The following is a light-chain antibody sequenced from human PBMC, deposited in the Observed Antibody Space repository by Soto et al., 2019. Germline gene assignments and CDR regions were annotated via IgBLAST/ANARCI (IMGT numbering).Light chain of an antibody. CDR2: ETF. V-gene: IGKV1-9*01. J-gene: IGKJ1*01. CDR3: QQYTNTNNPWM. Sequence: DTQLTQSPSFLSASVGDRVTITCRASQGISSYLAWYQQKPGKAPKLLIYETFILHGGVPSRFSGSGSGTEFTLTISGLQPDDSATYYCQQYTNTNNPWMFGQGTKVDIK. CDR1: QGISSY.